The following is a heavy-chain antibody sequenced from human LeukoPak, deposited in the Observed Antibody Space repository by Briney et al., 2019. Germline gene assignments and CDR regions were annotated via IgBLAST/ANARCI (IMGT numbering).Heavy chain of an antibody. J-gene: IGHJ4*02. CDR1: SGSISSSTYY. CDR3: ARAVGTDGYNLWVH. V-gene: IGHV4-39*07. Sequence: PSETLSLTCTVSSGSISSSTYYWGWIRQPPGKGLEWIGTIYYTGSTYYNPSLKSRVTISVDTSKNQFSLKLTSVTTADTAVYYCARAVGTDGYNLWVHWGQGTLVTVSS. CDR2: IYYTGST. D-gene: IGHD5-24*01.